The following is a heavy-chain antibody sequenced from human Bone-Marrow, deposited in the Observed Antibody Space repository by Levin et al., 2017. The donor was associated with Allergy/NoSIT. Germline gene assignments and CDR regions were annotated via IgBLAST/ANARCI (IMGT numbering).Heavy chain of an antibody. D-gene: IGHD6-19*01. J-gene: IGHJ4*02. V-gene: IGHV3-23*01. CDR2: ISGSGTST. Sequence: GGSLRLSCAASGFTFSSYAMSWVRQAPGKGLDWVSAISGSGTSTYYADSVKGRFTISRDNSMTTLYLQMNSLRDEDTAVYYCAKGAGWVAGAVALIWGQGTLVTVSS. CDR1: GFTFSSYA. CDR3: AKGAGWVAGAVALI.